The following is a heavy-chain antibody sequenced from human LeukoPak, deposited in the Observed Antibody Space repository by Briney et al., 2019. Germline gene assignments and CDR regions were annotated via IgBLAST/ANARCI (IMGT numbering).Heavy chain of an antibody. CDR3: AIGDSYYYYMDV. D-gene: IGHD2-15*01. CDR1: GGSISSSSYY. V-gene: IGHV4-39*01. CDR2: IYYSGST. Sequence: PSETLSLTCTVSGGSISSSSYYWGWIRQPPGKGLEWIGSIYYSGSTYYNPSLKSRVTISVDTSKNQFSLKLSSVTAADTAVYYCAIGDSYYYYMDVWGKGTTVTISS. J-gene: IGHJ6*03.